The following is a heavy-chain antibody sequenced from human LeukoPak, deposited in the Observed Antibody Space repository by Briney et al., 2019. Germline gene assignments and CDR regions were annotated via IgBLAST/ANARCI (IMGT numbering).Heavy chain of an antibody. J-gene: IGHJ3*02. CDR1: GFTFSNYD. V-gene: IGHV3-13*01. Sequence: PGGSLRLSCATSGFTFSNYDLHWVRQATGEGLEWVSAIGTAGDTNYPDSVKGRFTISRDNAKNSFYLQMDNLRPGDTAVYYCSRGGAPAGYAYDIWGHGTVVTVSS. CDR2: IGTAGDT. CDR3: SRGGAPAGYAYDI. D-gene: IGHD6-13*01.